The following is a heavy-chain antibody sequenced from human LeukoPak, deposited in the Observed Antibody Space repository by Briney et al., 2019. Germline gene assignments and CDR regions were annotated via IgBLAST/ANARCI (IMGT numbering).Heavy chain of an antibody. CDR1: GFTFSSYS. CDR2: ISSSSSYI. CDR3: ARGQSYSMSFDY. D-gene: IGHD4-11*01. V-gene: IGHV3-21*01. Sequence: GGSLRLSCAASGFTFSSYSMNWVRQAPGKGLGWVSSISSSSSYIYYADSVKGRFTISRDNAKNSLYLQMNSLRAEDTAVYYCARGQSYSMSFDYWGQGTLVTVSS. J-gene: IGHJ4*02.